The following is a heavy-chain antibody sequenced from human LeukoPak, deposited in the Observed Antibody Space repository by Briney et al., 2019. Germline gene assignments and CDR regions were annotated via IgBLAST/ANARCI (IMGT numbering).Heavy chain of an antibody. CDR2: IHYSGRT. V-gene: IGHV4-59*08. CDR3: ARQAKYSYGSREAFDY. CDR1: GGSISSYY. J-gene: IGHJ4*02. Sequence: SETLSLTCTFSGGSISSYYWSWVRQPPGKGLEGIGYIHYSGRTNYTPTLKRRVTISVDTSKNKFSLKLSSVTAADTAVYYCARQAKYSYGSREAFDYWGQGTLVTVSS. D-gene: IGHD5-18*01.